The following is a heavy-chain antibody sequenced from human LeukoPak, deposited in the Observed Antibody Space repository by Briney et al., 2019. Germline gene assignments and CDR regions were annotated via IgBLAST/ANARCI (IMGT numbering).Heavy chain of an antibody. J-gene: IGHJ4*02. CDR2: ISAYNGNT. Sequence: ASVKVSCKASGYTFTSYGISWVRQAPGQRLEWMGWISAYNGNTNYAQKLQGRVTMTTDTSTSTAYMELRSLRSDDTAVYYCARDGPGGVTMIVVVIIGDYWGQGTLVTVSS. CDR3: ARDGPGGVTMIVVVIIGDY. V-gene: IGHV1-18*01. CDR1: GYTFTSYG. D-gene: IGHD3-22*01.